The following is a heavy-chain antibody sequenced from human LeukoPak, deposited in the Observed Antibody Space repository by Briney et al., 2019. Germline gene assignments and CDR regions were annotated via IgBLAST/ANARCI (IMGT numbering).Heavy chain of an antibody. J-gene: IGHJ4*02. V-gene: IGHV4-59*12. CDR2: IYYSGST. CDR1: GGSISSYY. D-gene: IGHD4-17*01. Sequence: SETLSLTCTVSGGSISSYYWSWIRQPPGKGLEWIGHIYYSGSTNYNPSLKSRVTISVDTSKNQFSLKLTSVTAADTAVYYCARLSTVTTSFDYWGQGTLVTVSS. CDR3: ARLSTVTTSFDY.